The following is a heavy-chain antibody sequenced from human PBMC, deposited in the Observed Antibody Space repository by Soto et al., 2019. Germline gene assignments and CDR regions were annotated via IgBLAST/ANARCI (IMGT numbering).Heavy chain of an antibody. D-gene: IGHD3-9*01. Sequence: GASVKVSCKASGGTFSSYAISWVRQAPGQGLEWMGGIIPIFGTANYAQKFQGRVTITADESTSTAYMELSSLRSEDTAVYYCARKSYYDILTGTSYGMDVWGQGTTVTVSS. CDR1: GGTFSSYA. J-gene: IGHJ6*02. CDR2: IIPIFGTA. V-gene: IGHV1-69*13. CDR3: ARKSYYDILTGTSYGMDV.